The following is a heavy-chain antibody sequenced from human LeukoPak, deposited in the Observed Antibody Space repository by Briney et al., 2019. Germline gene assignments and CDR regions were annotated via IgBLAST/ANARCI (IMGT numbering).Heavy chain of an antibody. D-gene: IGHD3-9*01. Sequence: ASVKVSCKASGYTFTGYYMHWVRQAPGQGLEWMGWINPNSGGTNYAQKFQGWVTMTRDTSISTAYMELSRLRSDDTAVYYCARGGILTGYYRPLDYWGQGTLVTVSS. J-gene: IGHJ4*02. CDR1: GYTFTGYY. CDR2: INPNSGGT. CDR3: ARGGILTGYYRPLDY. V-gene: IGHV1-2*04.